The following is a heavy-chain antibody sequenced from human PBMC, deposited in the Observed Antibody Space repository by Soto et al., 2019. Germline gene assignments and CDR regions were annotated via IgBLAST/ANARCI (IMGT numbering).Heavy chain of an antibody. CDR1: GFSLSTSGVA. Sequence: SGPTLVNPTQTLTLTCTFSGFSLSTSGVAVGWIRQPPGKALEWLALIYWDDDKRYSPSMKGRLTITRDTSKNQVVLIMTNMDPEDTATYYCAHRLTATAFDIWGQGTTVTVSS. J-gene: IGHJ3*02. CDR2: IYWDDDK. CDR3: AHRLTATAFDI. V-gene: IGHV2-5*02. D-gene: IGHD2-21*02.